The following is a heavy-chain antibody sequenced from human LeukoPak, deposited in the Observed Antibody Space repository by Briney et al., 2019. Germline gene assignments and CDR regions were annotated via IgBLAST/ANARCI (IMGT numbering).Heavy chain of an antibody. D-gene: IGHD6-13*01. Sequence: SETLSLTCAVYGGSFSGYYWSWIRQPPGKGLEWIGEINHSGSANYNPSLKSRVTISVDTSKNQFSLKLSSVTAADTAVYYCARGGKQQLVHYYYGMDVWGKGTTVTVSS. V-gene: IGHV4-34*01. CDR2: INHSGSA. J-gene: IGHJ6*04. CDR3: ARGGKQQLVHYYYGMDV. CDR1: GGSFSGYY.